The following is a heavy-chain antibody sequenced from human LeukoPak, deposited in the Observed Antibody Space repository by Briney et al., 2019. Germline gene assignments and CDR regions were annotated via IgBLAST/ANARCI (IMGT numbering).Heavy chain of an antibody. Sequence: PGGSLRLSCAASGSTFSSYWMHWVRQAPGKGLVWVSRINSDGSTTSGADSVKGRFTISRDNAKNTLYLQMNSLRAEDTAVYYCTRGYSGSYRIDYWGQGTLVTVSS. V-gene: IGHV3-74*01. CDR3: TRGYSGSYRIDY. CDR1: GSTFSSYW. D-gene: IGHD1-26*01. J-gene: IGHJ4*02. CDR2: INSDGSTT.